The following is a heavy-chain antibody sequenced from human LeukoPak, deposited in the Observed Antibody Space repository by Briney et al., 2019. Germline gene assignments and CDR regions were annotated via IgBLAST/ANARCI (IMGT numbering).Heavy chain of an antibody. V-gene: IGHV4-59*01. CDR3: ARDKEGGYCTSTSCGFWFDP. CDR1: GGSINNYY. CDR2: IYSSGGT. J-gene: IGHJ5*02. D-gene: IGHD2-2*01. Sequence: PSETLSLTCTVSGGSINNYYWSWIRQPPGKGLEWIGYIYSSGGTNYNPSLKSRVTISVDTSKNQFSLKLSSVTAADTAVYYCARDKEGGYCTSTSCGFWFDPWGQGILVSVSS.